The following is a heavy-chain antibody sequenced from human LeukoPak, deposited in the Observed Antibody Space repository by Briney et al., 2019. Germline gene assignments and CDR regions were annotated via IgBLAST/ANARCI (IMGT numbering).Heavy chain of an antibody. CDR3: ARDNSLVRGIEWFGELLFTEDY. CDR2: FSGSGGST. CDR1: GFTFSSYA. D-gene: IGHD3-10*01. J-gene: IGHJ4*02. V-gene: IGHV3-23*01. Sequence: PGGSLRLSCAASGFTFSSYAMSWVRQAPGKGLEWVSTFSGSGGSTYYADSVKGRFTISRDNSKNSLYLQMNSLRAEDTAVYYCARDNSLVRGIEWFGELLFTEDYWGQGTLVTVSS.